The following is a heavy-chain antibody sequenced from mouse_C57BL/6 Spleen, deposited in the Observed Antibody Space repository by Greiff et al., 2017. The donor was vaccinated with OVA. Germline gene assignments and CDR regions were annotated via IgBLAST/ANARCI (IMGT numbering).Heavy chain of an antibody. J-gene: IGHJ2*01. CDR2: IWGDGST. D-gene: IGHD4-1*01. CDR1: GFSLTSYG. Sequence: VQLQQSGPGLVAPSQSLSITCTVSGFSLTSYGVSWVRQPPGKGLEWLGVIWGDGSTNYHSALISRLSISKDNSKTQVFLKLNSLQTDDTATYYCAKTWVRWDVGYFDYWGQGTTLTVSS. CDR3: AKTWVRWDVGYFDY. V-gene: IGHV2-3*01.